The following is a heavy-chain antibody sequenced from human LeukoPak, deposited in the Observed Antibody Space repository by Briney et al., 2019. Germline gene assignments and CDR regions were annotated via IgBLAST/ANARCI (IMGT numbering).Heavy chain of an antibody. Sequence: GGSLRLSCAASGFTLSSYWMSWVRQAPGKGLEWVANIKQDGSEKYYVDSVKGRFTISRDNAKTSLYLQMNSLRAEDTAVYYCASKTDYYGSGSYGYWGQGTLVTVSS. CDR1: GFTLSSYW. V-gene: IGHV3-7*01. D-gene: IGHD3-10*01. J-gene: IGHJ4*02. CDR3: ASKTDYYGSGSYGY. CDR2: IKQDGSEK.